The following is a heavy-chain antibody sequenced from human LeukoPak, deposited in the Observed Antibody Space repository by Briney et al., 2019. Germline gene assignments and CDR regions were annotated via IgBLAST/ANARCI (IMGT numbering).Heavy chain of an antibody. CDR2: IYSSGTT. V-gene: IGHV4-4*07. J-gene: IGHJ4*02. D-gene: IGHD2-2*02. CDR1: GGSLSPYY. Sequence: SETLSLTCTISGGSLSPYYWIWIRQPAGKGLEWIGRIYSSGTTNYNPSLRSRVSMSVDTSKNQFSLKLSSVIAADTAVYYCAREGGYCNSGYCYISLDYWGQGALLTVSS. CDR3: AREGGYCNSGYCYISLDY.